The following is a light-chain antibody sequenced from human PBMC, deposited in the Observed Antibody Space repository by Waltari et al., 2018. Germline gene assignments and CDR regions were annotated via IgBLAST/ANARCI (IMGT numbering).Light chain of an antibody. V-gene: IGKV3-20*01. CDR2: GAS. J-gene: IGKJ1*01. CDR1: QSVSRT. Sequence: ELVLTQSPGTLSLSPGERATLSCRASQSVSRTLAWYQQKPGQAPRLLIYGASTRATGLPERFSDGGSGTDFSLTISRLAPEDFAVYYCQHYVSLPATFGQGTKVEIK. CDR3: QHYVSLPAT.